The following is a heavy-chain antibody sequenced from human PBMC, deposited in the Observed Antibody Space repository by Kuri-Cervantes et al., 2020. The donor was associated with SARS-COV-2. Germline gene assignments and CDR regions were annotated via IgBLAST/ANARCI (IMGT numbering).Heavy chain of an antibody. D-gene: IGHD2-21*02. Sequence: SVKVSCKASGGTFSSYAISWVRQAPGQGLEWVGGIIPIFGTANYAQKFQGRVTITADESTSTAYMELSSLRSEDTAVYYCARAYCGGDCYSPTWYYGMDVWGQGTTVTVSS. CDR3: ARAYCGGDCYSPTWYYGMDV. J-gene: IGHJ6*02. V-gene: IGHV1-69*13. CDR2: IIPIFGTA. CDR1: GGTFSSYA.